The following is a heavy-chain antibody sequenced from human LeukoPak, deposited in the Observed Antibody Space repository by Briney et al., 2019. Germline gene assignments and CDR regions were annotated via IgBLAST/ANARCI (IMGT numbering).Heavy chain of an antibody. J-gene: IGHJ4*02. V-gene: IGHV3-7*01. CDR3: ERDRGFFPFDY. Sequence: GGSLRLSCAASGFTFGNHWMTWVRQAPGKGLGWLAHIKEDGSETAYVDSVRGRFTISRDNAKNSLYLQMSSLRDEDTAVYYCERDRGFFPFDYWGQGTLVSVSS. CDR2: IKEDGSET. D-gene: IGHD3-10*01. CDR1: GFTFGNHW.